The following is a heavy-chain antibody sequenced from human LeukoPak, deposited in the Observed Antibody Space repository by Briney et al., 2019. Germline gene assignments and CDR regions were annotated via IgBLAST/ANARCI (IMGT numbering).Heavy chain of an antibody. CDR1: GFIFSNYE. D-gene: IGHD2-15*01. Sequence: GGSLRLSCAASGFIFSNYEINWVRQAPGKGLEWVSYISSSGITMNYADSVKGRFTISRDNSKNTLYLQMNSLRAEDTAIYYCAKHLGYCSGGRCYQDYWGQGTLVTVSS. CDR3: AKHLGYCSGGRCYQDY. J-gene: IGHJ4*02. V-gene: IGHV3-48*03. CDR2: ISSSGITM.